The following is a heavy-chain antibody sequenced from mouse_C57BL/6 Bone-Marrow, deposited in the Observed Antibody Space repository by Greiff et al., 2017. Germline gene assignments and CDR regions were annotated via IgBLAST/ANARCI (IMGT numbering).Heavy chain of an antibody. CDR1: GYTFTSYW. CDR2: IDPNSGGT. J-gene: IGHJ1*03. D-gene: IGHD1-1*01. CDR3: ARAYYSGRGGYFDV. Sequence: QVQLKQPGAELVKPGASVKLSCKASGYTFTSYWMHWVKQRPGRGLEWIGRIDPNSGGTKYNEKFKSKATLTVDKPSSTAYMQLSSLTSEDSEVSYGARAYYSGRGGYFDVWGTGTTVTVSS. V-gene: IGHV1-72*01.